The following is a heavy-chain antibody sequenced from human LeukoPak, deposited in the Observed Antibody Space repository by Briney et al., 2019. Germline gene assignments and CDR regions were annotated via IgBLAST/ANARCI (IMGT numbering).Heavy chain of an antibody. CDR3: ARGGYYYDSSGYYSFDY. V-gene: IGHV4-38-2*02. D-gene: IGHD3-22*01. Sequence: SETLSLTCTVSGYSINSGYYWVWIRQPPGKGLEWIGSIYRSGSTNYNPSLKSRVTISVDTSKNQFSLKVSSVTAADTAVYYCARGGYYYDSSGYYSFDYWGQGTLVTVSS. CDR2: IYRSGST. CDR1: GYSINSGYY. J-gene: IGHJ4*02.